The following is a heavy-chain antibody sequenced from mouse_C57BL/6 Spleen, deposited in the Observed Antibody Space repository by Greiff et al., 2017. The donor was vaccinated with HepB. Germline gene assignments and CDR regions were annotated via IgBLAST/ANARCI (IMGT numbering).Heavy chain of an antibody. CDR3: ARNYDYDVGFDY. J-gene: IGHJ2*01. CDR2: INPNNGGT. V-gene: IGHV1-26*01. CDR1: GYTFTDYY. D-gene: IGHD2-4*01. Sequence: VQLQQSGPELVKPGASVKISCKASGYTFTDYYMNWVKQSHGKSLEWIGDINPNNGGTSYNQKFKGKATLTVDKSSSTAYMELRSLTSEDSAVYYCARNYDYDVGFDYWGQGTTLTVSS.